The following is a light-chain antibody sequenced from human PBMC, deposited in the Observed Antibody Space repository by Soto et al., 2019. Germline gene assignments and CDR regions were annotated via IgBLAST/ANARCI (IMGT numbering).Light chain of an antibody. J-gene: IGKJ4*01. Sequence: DIQMTQSPSTLSAAVGDRVTITCRARQSISSWLAGYQQKPGKAPQLLIYDDSILESGVPSRFIGSGSGAEFTLPISRMQPDDFASYSCQQYNSYSPLTFGGGTKVEIK. CDR2: DDS. CDR1: QSISSW. CDR3: QQYNSYSPLT. V-gene: IGKV1-5*01.